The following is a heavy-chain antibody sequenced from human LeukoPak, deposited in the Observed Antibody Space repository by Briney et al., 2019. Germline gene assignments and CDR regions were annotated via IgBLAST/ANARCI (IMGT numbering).Heavy chain of an antibody. Sequence: GGSLRLSCAASGFTFSDYYMSWIRQAPGKGLEWVSYISSSGSTIYYADSVKGRFTISRDNAKNSLYLQMNSLRAEDTAVYYCARDATPYYYDSSGYLVYWGQGTLVTVSS. CDR2: ISSSGSTI. V-gene: IGHV3-11*01. J-gene: IGHJ4*02. CDR3: ARDATPYYYDSSGYLVY. CDR1: GFTFSDYY. D-gene: IGHD3-22*01.